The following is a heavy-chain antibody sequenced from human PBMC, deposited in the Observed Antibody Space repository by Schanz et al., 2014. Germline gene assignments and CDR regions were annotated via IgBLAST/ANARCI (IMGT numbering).Heavy chain of an antibody. Sequence: VQLVESGGGVVRPGGSLRLSCAASGFTFSTYAMAWVRQAPGKGLEWVSSINTGGDSTYYADSVKGRFTMSRDNSKNTLYLQMNSLRAGDAAVYYCARGLIAAAGGAFDYWGQGTLVTVSS. CDR3: ARGLIAAAGGAFDY. CDR2: INTGGDST. V-gene: IGHV3-23*04. J-gene: IGHJ4*02. CDR1: GFTFSTYA. D-gene: IGHD6-13*01.